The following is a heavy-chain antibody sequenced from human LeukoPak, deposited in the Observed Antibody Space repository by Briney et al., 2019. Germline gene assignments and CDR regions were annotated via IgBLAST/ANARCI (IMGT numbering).Heavy chain of an antibody. J-gene: IGHJ4*02. V-gene: IGHV1-18*01. CDR2: ISAYNGNT. CDR1: GYTFTSYD. Sequence: ASVKVSCKASGYTFTSYDINWVRQATGQGLEWMGWISAYNGNTNYAQKLQGGVTMTTDTSTSTAYMELRSLRSDDTAVYYCASRGYYYDSSGDTLVWGQGTLVTVSS. D-gene: IGHD3-22*01. CDR3: ASRGYYYDSSGDTLV.